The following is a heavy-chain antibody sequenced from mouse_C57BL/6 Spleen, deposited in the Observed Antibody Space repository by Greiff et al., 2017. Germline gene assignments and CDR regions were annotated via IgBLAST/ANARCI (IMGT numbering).Heavy chain of an antibody. D-gene: IGHD1-1*02. CDR2: IDPSDSET. V-gene: IGHV1-52*01. J-gene: IGHJ4*01. Sequence: QVQLQQPGAELVRPGSSVKLSCKASGYTFTSYWMHWVKQRPIQGLEWIGNIDPSDSETHYNQKFKDKATLTVDKSSSTAYMQLSSLTSEDSAVYYCARFGRYDYYAMDYWGQGTSVTVSS. CDR1: GYTFTSYW. CDR3: ARFGRYDYYAMDY.